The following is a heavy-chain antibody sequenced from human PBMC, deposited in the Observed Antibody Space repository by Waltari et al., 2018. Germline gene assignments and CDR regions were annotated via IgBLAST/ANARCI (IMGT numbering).Heavy chain of an antibody. V-gene: IGHV4-59*01. CDR1: GGSISSYY. D-gene: IGHD5-18*01. CDR3: ARRSGYSYGEFDY. Sequence: QVQLQESGPGLVNPSETLSLTCTVSGGSISSYYWSWIRQPPGKGLEWIGYIYYSGSTNYNPSLKSRVTISVDTSKNQFSLKLSSVTAADTAVYYCARRSGYSYGEFDYWGQGTLVTVSS. CDR2: IYYSGST. J-gene: IGHJ4*02.